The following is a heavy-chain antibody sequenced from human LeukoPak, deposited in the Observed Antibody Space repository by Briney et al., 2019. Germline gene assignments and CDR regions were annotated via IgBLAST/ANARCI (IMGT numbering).Heavy chain of an antibody. V-gene: IGHV3-23*01. CDR1: GFTFSSYA. J-gene: IGHJ4*02. D-gene: IGHD3-10*01. CDR3: AKGRKSIPTGIFDY. Sequence: GGSLRLSCAASGFTFSSYAMSWVRQAPGKGLEWVSAISGSGGSTCYADSVKGRFTISRDNSKNTLYLQMNSLRAEDTAVYYCAKGRKSIPTGIFDYWGQGTLVTVSS. CDR2: ISGSGGST.